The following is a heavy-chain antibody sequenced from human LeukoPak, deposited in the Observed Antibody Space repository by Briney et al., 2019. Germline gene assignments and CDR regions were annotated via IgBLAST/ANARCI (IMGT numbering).Heavy chain of an antibody. CDR3: ARGMSGTYSFDY. V-gene: IGHV3-64D*06. CDR2: IHHNGDIT. CDR1: GFTLTWHV. Sequence: GGSLRLSCSASGFTLTWHVMHRVRQAPGKALEYVSFIHHNGDITSYADSVRGRFTVSRDNSKNTLFLELSSLRTDDTAVYYCARGMSGTYSFDYWGQGTLVTVSS. J-gene: IGHJ4*02. D-gene: IGHD1-26*01.